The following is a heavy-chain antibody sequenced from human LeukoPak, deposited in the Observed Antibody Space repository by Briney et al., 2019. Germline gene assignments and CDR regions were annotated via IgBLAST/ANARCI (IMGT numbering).Heavy chain of an antibody. CDR2: IYYSGST. J-gene: IGHJ4*02. V-gene: IGHV4-59*08. CDR1: GGSISSYY. Sequence: SSETLPLTCTVSGGSISSYYWSWIRQPPGKGLEWIGYIYYSGSTNYNPSLKSRVTISVDTSKNRFSLKLSSVTAADTAVYYCASSGSYHFDYWGQGTLVTVSS. D-gene: IGHD1-26*01. CDR3: ASSGSYHFDY.